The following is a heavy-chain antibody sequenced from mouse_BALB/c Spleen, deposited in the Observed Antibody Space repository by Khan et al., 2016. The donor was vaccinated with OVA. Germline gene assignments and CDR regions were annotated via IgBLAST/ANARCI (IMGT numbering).Heavy chain of an antibody. V-gene: IGHV3-2*02. D-gene: IGHD1-1*01. CDR2: LSYSGST. J-gene: IGHJ2*02. CDR1: GYSITSNYA. Sequence: VQLKQSGPGLVKPSQSLSLTCTVTGYSITSNYAWNWIRQFPGNKLEWMGYLSYSGSTTYNPSLKSRISITRDTSKNQFFLQLKSVTTEDTATYYCARGNYYGYYFDYWGQGTSLTVSS. CDR3: ARGNYYGYYFDY.